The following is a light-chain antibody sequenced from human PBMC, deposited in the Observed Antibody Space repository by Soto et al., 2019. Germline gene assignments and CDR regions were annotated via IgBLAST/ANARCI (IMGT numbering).Light chain of an antibody. CDR2: EVS. V-gene: IGLV2-14*01. CDR3: SSYTSSSTLV. J-gene: IGLJ1*01. CDR1: SSDVGGYNY. Sequence: QSALTQPASVSGSPGQSITISFTGTSSDVGGYNYVSWYQQHSGKAHKLMIYEVSNRPSGVSNRFSGSKCGNTASLTISGRQAEDEADYCCSSYTSSSTLVFGTGTKLTVL.